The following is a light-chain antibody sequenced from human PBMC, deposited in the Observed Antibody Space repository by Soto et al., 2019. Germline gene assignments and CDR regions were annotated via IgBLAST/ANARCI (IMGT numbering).Light chain of an antibody. CDR1: SSDIGTYNL. J-gene: IGLJ2*01. CDR3: CSYAGGSSLV. V-gene: IGLV2-23*01. CDR2: ENN. Sequence: QSALTQPASVSGSPGQSIAISCTGTSSDIGTYNLVSWYQHHPGKAPKAMIYENNKRPAGISNRFSGSKSGNTASLTISGLQAEDEAGYYCCSYAGGSSLVFGGGTKVTVL.